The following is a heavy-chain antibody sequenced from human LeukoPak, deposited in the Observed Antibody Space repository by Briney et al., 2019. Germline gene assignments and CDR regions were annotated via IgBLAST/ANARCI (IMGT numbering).Heavy chain of an antibody. CDR2: IYHSGCT. CDR1: GYSISIGYY. V-gene: IGHV4-38-2*02. J-gene: IGHJ4*02. Sequence: SETLSLTCTVSGYSISIGYYWGWIRQPPGKGLEWIGSIYHSGCTYYNPSLKSRVTLSVDKSKNQLSLKLSSVTAADTAVYYCARYRGANGYYFDYWGQGTLVTVSS. CDR3: ARYRGANGYYFDY. D-gene: IGHD3-10*01.